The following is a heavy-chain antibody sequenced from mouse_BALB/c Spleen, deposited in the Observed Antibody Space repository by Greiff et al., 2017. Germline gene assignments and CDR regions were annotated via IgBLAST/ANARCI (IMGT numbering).Heavy chain of an antibody. CDR1: GFAFSSYD. J-gene: IGHJ2*01. D-gene: IGHD2-10*01. Sequence: EVKLMESGGGLVKPGGSLKLSCAASGFAFSSYDMSWVRQTPEKRLEWVAYISSGGGSTYYPDTVKGRFTISGDNAKNTLYLQMSSLKSEDTAMYYCARAYYGNFDYWGQGTTLTGSS. CDR2: ISSGGGST. CDR3: ARAYYGNFDY. V-gene: IGHV5-12-1*01.